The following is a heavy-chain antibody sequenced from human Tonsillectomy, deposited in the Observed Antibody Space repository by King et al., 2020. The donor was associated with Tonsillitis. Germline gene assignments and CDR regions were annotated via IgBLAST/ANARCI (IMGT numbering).Heavy chain of an antibody. CDR2: IIPLFGAI. CDR3: ARGSALAGTAGLY. CDR1: GGTLNSYA. D-gene: IGHD1-1*01. J-gene: IGHJ4*02. Sequence: QLVQSGAEVKKPGSSVKVSCKVSGGTLNSYAINWVRQAPGQGLEWMGGIIPLFGAINSAQKFQGRVTITADESTNTAYMELNSLTSDDTAEYYCARGSALAGTAGLYWGQGTMVTVSS. V-gene: IGHV1-69*01.